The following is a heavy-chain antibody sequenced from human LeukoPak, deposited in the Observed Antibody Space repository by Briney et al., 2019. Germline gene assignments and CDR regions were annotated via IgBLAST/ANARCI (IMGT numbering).Heavy chain of an antibody. J-gene: IGHJ4*02. V-gene: IGHV3-48*03. CDR1: GFTFSSYE. CDR3: ARGLRFIATDTPPQDY. CDR2: IGSTGSTI. D-gene: IGHD5-12*01. Sequence: PGGSLRLSCVASGFTFSSYEMNWVRQAAGKGPEWVSYIGSTGSTIYYADSVKGRFTISRDNAKDSLYLQMNSLRAEDTAVYFCARGLRFIATDTPPQDYWGQGTLVTVSS.